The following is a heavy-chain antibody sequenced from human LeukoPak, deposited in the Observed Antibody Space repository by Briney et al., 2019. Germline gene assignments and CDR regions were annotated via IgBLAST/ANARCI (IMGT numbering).Heavy chain of an antibody. D-gene: IGHD3-22*01. CDR3: ARGSSQWFTFDY. CDR2: IYSGGST. Sequence: GGSLRLSCAASRFTVSSNYMSWVRQAPGKGLEWVSVIYSGGSTYYADSVKGRFTISRDNSKNTLHLQMNSLRAEDTAVYYCARGSSQWFTFDYWGQGTLVTVSS. J-gene: IGHJ4*02. CDR1: RFTVSSNY. V-gene: IGHV3-66*01.